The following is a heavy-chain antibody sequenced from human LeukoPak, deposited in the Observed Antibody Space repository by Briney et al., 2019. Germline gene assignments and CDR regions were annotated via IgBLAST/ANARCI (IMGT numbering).Heavy chain of an antibody. CDR1: GLTVSSNY. CDR2: IYSGGST. D-gene: IGHD5-24*01. V-gene: IGHV3-53*01. Sequence: GGSLRLSCAASGLTVSSNYMSWVRQAPGKGLEWVSLIYSGGSTYYAESVKGRFTISRDNSKNTLYLQMGSLSAEDTAIYYCARTALSGDGYKVGYFDYWGQGTLVTVSS. J-gene: IGHJ4*02. CDR3: ARTALSGDGYKVGYFDY.